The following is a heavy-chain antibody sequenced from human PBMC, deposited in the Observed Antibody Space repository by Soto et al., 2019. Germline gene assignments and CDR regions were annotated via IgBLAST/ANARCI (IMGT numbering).Heavy chain of an antibody. D-gene: IGHD6-13*01. CDR3: ARHVAVPGNHIAAASGNFDY. J-gene: IGHJ4*02. CDR2: IYHSGST. CDR1: GGSISSGGYS. V-gene: IGHV4-30-2*01. Sequence: PSETLSLTCAVSGGSISSGGYSWSWIRQPPGKGLEWIGYIYHSGSTYYNPSLKSRVTISVDRSKNQFSLKLSSVTAADTAVYYCARHVAVPGNHIAAASGNFDYWGQGTLVTVSS.